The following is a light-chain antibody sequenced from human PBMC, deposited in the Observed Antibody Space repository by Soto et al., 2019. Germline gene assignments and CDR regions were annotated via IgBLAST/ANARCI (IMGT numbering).Light chain of an antibody. V-gene: IGLV2-14*01. J-gene: IGLJ1*01. CDR1: SSDVGAYNY. CDR3: SSYTSSSTPGV. CDR2: DVS. Sequence: QSALTQPASVSGSPGQSNTISCTGTSSDVGAYNYVSWYQQHPGKAPKLIIYDVSNRPSGVSNRFSGSKSVNTASLTISGLQAEDEADYYCSSYTSSSTPGVFGTGTKLTVL.